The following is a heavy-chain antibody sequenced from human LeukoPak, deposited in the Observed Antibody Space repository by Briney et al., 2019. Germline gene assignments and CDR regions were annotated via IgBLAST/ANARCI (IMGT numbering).Heavy chain of an antibody. Sequence: PSETLSLTCTVSGGSISSYYWSWIRQPPGKGLEWIGYIYYSGSTNYNPSPKSRVTISVDTSKDQFSLKLSSVTAADTAVYYCARLRRAFDIWGQGTMVTVSS. V-gene: IGHV4-59*08. CDR1: GGSISSYY. J-gene: IGHJ3*02. CDR2: IYYSGST. CDR3: ARLRRAFDI.